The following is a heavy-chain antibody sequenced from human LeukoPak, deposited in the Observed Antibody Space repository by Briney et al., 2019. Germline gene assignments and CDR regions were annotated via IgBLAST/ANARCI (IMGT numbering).Heavy chain of an antibody. CDR3: GREEEGQQLLDV. J-gene: IGHJ6*04. CDR1: GNTFTSYY. Sequence: GASVKVSCKASGNTFTSYYIHWVRQAPGQGLEWMGIINPSGDSTSYAQKFQGRVTMTRDTSTSTVYMELSSLRSEDTAVYYCGREEEGQQLLDVWGKGTTVTVSS. V-gene: IGHV1-46*01. D-gene: IGHD6-13*01. CDR2: INPSGDST.